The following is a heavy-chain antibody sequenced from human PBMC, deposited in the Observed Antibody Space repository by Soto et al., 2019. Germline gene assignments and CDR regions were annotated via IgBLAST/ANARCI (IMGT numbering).Heavy chain of an antibody. CDR2: MNPNSGNT. D-gene: IGHD6-25*01. CDR3: ATDAAAGLVY. Sequence: QVQLVQSGAEVKKPGASVKVSCKASGYSFTSYDINWVRQATGQGLEWMGWMNPNSGNTGYAQKFQGRVTMTRTTSISTAYTELTSLSSENTAVYYCATDAAAGLVYWCQGTLVTVSS. J-gene: IGHJ4*02. CDR1: GYSFTSYD. V-gene: IGHV1-8*01.